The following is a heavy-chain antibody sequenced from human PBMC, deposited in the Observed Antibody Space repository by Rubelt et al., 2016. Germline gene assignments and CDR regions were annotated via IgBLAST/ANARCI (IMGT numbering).Heavy chain of an antibody. J-gene: IGHJ4*02. D-gene: IGHD6-19*01. CDR3: ARGGVAVARRFDY. CDR1: GFTFSSYS. CDR2: ISSSSSYI. Sequence: GGGLVKPGGSLRLSCAASGFTFSSYSMNWVRQAPGKGLEWVSSISSSSSYIYYADSVKGRFTISRDNSKNTLYLQMNSLRAEDTAVYYCARGGVAVARRFDYLGQGTLVTVSS. V-gene: IGHV3-21*01.